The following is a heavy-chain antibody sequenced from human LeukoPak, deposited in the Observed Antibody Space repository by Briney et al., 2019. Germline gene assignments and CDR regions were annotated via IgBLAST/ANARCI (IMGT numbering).Heavy chain of an antibody. Sequence: GGSLRLSCAASGFTFSKYAVSWVRQAPGKGLEWVSAISGSGGSTYYADSVKGRFTISRDNSKNTLYLQMNNLRAEDTAVYYCARAAIVGPSSAYYFDYWGQGTLVTVSS. D-gene: IGHD2-15*01. CDR3: ARAAIVGPSSAYYFDY. CDR1: GFTFSKYA. CDR2: ISGSGGST. V-gene: IGHV3-23*01. J-gene: IGHJ4*02.